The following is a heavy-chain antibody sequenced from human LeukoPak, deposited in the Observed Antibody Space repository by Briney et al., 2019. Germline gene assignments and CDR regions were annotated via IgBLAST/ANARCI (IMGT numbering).Heavy chain of an antibody. D-gene: IGHD2-2*01. CDR3: AREGGDIVVVPAAKDYYYYMDV. CDR2: ISSSGSTI. V-gene: IGHV3-48*03. CDR1: GFTFSSYE. J-gene: IGHJ6*03. Sequence: PGGSLRLSCAASGFTFSSYEMNWVRQAPGKGLEWVSYISSSGSTIYYADSVKGRFTIYRDNAKNSLYLQMNSLRAEDTAVYYCAREGGDIVVVPAAKDYYYYMDVWGKGTTVTISS.